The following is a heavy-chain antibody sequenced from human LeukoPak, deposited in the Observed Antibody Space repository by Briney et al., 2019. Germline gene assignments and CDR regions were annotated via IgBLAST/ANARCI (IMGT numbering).Heavy chain of an antibody. V-gene: IGHV1-2*02. J-gene: IGHJ6*03. Sequence: GASVKVSCKASGYTFTCYYMHWVRQAPGQGLEWMGWINPNSGGTNYAQKFQGRVTMTRDTSISTAYMELSRLRSDDTAVYYCAREMVSGYGGWYYYYMDVWGKGTTVTVSS. CDR1: GYTFTCYY. CDR3: AREMVSGYGGWYYYYMDV. D-gene: IGHD5-12*01. CDR2: INPNSGGT.